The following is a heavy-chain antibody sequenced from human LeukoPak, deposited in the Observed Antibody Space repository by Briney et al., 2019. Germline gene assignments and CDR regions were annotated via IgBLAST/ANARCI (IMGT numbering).Heavy chain of an antibody. V-gene: IGHV3-53*01. Sequence: GGSLRLSCAASGITVSSNYMSWVRQAPGKGLEWASVIYGGDNTYYAGSVKGRFITSRDKSKNTLYLQMNSLRAEDTAVYYCAKNYYGMDVWGQGTTVIVS. J-gene: IGHJ6*02. CDR1: GITVSSNY. CDR2: IYGGDNT. CDR3: AKNYYGMDV.